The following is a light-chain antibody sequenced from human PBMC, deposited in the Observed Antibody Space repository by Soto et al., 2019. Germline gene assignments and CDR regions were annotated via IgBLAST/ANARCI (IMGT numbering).Light chain of an antibody. Sequence: EVVLTQSPVTLSLSPGERATLSCRASQSFRGLLAWYQQKPGQAPRLIIYDAYNRATGIPPRFSGSGSGTDFTLTISSLEPEDSAVYYCQQRHMWPITFGQGTKVDIK. CDR3: QQRHMWPIT. CDR2: DAY. V-gene: IGKV3-11*01. J-gene: IGKJ1*01. CDR1: QSFRGL.